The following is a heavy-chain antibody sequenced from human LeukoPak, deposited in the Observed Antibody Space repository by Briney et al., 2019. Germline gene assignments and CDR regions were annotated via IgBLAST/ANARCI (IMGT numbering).Heavy chain of an antibody. V-gene: IGHV3-23*01. CDR2: ISGSGLST. Sequence: GGSLRLSCAASGFTFSSYAMTWVRQAPGKGLEWVSVISGSGLSTNYAASVKGRLTISRDNSKNTLYLQMNSLRTEDTAVYYCAKRAPGSGRYYFDYWGQGTLVTVSS. D-gene: IGHD6-19*01. CDR3: AKRAPGSGRYYFDY. J-gene: IGHJ4*02. CDR1: GFTFSSYA.